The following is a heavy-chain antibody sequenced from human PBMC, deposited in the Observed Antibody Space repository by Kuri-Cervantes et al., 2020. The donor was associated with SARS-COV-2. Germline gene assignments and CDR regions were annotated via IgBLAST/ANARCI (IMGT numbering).Heavy chain of an antibody. J-gene: IGHJ6*03. CDR3: AREKLAGYYYYMDV. V-gene: IGHV3-23*01. D-gene: IGHD1-1*01. CDR1: GFTFSSYA. CDR2: ISGSGGST. Sequence: ETLSLTCAASGFTFSSYAMSWVRQAPGKGLEWVSAISGSGGSTYYADSVKGRFTISRDNSKNTLYLQMNSLRAEDTAVYYCAREKLAGYYYYMDVWGKGTTVTVSS.